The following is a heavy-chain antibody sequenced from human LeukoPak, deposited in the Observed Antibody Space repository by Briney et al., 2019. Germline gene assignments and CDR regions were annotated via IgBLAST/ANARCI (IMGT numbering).Heavy chain of an antibody. CDR2: IYKTGHA. CDR1: GGSFTGISNY. CDR3: ARGLHYVDV. V-gene: IGHV4-39*02. D-gene: IGHD2-15*01. J-gene: IGHJ6*03. Sequence: RPSETLSLTCTVSGGSFTGISNYWTWLRQPPGKELEWIGKIYKTGHADYNPSLKSRVTLSVDTTNNQFSLRLTSATAADTAVYYCARGLHYVDVWGKGITVSVSS.